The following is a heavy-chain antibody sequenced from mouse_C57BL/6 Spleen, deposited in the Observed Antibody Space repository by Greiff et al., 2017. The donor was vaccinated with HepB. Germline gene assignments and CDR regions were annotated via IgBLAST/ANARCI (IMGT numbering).Heavy chain of an antibody. Sequence: QVQLKQPGAELVRPGSSVKLSCKASGYTFTSYWMHWVKQRPIQGLEWIGNIDPSDSETHYNQKFKDKATLTVDKSSSTAYMQLSSLTSEDSAVYYCARERDDYDVFDYWGQGTTLTVSS. CDR3: ARERDDYDVFDY. D-gene: IGHD2-4*01. CDR2: IDPSDSET. J-gene: IGHJ2*01. CDR1: GYTFTSYW. V-gene: IGHV1-52*01.